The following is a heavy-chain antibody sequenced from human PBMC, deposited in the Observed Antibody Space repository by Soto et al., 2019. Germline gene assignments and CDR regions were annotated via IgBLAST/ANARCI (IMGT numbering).Heavy chain of an antibody. Sequence: SXKVSCKTFGYTXSRYYMHLVRQAPGQGLEWMGIINRSGGSTSYAQKCQGRVTMTRDTSTSTVYMELSSLRYEDTAVYYCARDGRSSYSSGWYYFDYWGQGTLVTVSS. V-gene: IGHV1-46*01. CDR2: INRSGGST. D-gene: IGHD6-19*01. CDR1: GYTXSRYY. J-gene: IGHJ4*02. CDR3: ARDGRSSYSSGWYYFDY.